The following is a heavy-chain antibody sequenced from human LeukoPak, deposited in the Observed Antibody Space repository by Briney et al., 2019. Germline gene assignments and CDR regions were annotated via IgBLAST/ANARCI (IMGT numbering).Heavy chain of an antibody. CDR3: ARMQGPIAVAGTAYCDY. Sequence: ASVKVSCKASGYTFTGYYMHWGRQAPGPGLEWMGRINPNSGGTNHAQKFQGRVTMTRDTSISTAYMELSRLRSDDAAVYYCARMQGPIAVAGTAYCDYWGQGTLVTVSS. CDR1: GYTFTGYY. V-gene: IGHV1-2*06. D-gene: IGHD6-19*01. CDR2: INPNSGGT. J-gene: IGHJ4*02.